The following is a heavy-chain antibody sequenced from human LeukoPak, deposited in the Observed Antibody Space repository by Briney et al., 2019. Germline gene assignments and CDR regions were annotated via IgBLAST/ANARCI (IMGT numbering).Heavy chain of an antibody. CDR2: INHSGSP. J-gene: IGHJ4*02. CDR3: AREVEMATQFDF. Sequence: SETLSLTCAVYGGSFSGYYWSWIRQPPGKGLEWIGEINHSGSPNYNPSLKSRVTISIDTSKNQFSLKLSSVTAADTAVYYCAREVEMATQFDFWGQGTLVTVSS. V-gene: IGHV4-34*01. D-gene: IGHD5-24*01. CDR1: GGSFSGYY.